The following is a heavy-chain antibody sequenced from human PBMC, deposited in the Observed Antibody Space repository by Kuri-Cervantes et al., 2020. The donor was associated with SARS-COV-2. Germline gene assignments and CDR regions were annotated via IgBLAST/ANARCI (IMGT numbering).Heavy chain of an antibody. V-gene: IGHV1-46*01. D-gene: IGHD2/OR15-2a*01. CDR3: AILPHLSDPEDAFDI. J-gene: IGHJ3*02. Sequence: ASVKVSCKASGYTFTSYYMHWVRQAPGQGLEWMEIINPSGGSTSYAQKFQGRVTMTRDTSTSTAYMELRSLRSDDTAVYYRAILPHLSDPEDAFDIWGQGTMVTVSS. CDR2: INPSGGST. CDR1: GYTFTSYY.